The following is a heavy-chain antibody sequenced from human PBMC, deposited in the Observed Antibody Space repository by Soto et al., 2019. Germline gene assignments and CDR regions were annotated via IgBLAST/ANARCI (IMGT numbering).Heavy chain of an antibody. J-gene: IGHJ4*02. Sequence: GGSLRLSCAASGFTFSSYAMSWVRQAPGKGLEWVSAISGSGGSTYYADSVKGRFTISRDNSKNTLYLQMNSLRAEDTAVYYCTTASAHRSVIGYWGQGTRVTVSS. CDR3: TTASAHRSVIGY. CDR1: GFTFSSYA. D-gene: IGHD3-3*01. CDR2: ISGSGGST. V-gene: IGHV3-23*01.